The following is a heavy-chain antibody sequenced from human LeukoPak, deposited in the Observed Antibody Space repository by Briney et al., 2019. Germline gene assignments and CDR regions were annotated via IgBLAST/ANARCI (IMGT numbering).Heavy chain of an antibody. CDR1: GSTFTNNA. CDR2: IYPGDSDT. D-gene: IGHD3-22*01. CDR3: ARLYDSSGYYLGY. V-gene: IGHV5-51*01. Sequence: GESLQISCKGSGSTFTNNAIAWVRQMPGKGLEWMGTIYPGDSDTRYSPSFQGQVTISADKSISTAYLRWSSLKASDTAMYYCARLYDSSGYYLGYWGQGTLVTVSS. J-gene: IGHJ4*02.